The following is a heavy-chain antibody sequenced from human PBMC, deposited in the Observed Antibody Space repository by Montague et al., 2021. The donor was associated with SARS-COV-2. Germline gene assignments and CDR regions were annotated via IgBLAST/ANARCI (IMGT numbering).Heavy chain of an antibody. V-gene: IGHV4-34*01. CDR2: ISQSGNT. Sequence: SETLSLTCAVSGGSFSRYYWIWIRQPPGPGLEWIGEISQSGNTQYNPSLHSRVPISLDTSTNQFSLTVSSVTAADTAIYYCARLGDGIAPSPILGLGPYYALYDMEVWGKGTTVTVSS. J-gene: IGHJ6*03. CDR1: GGSFSRYY. CDR3: ARLGDGIAPSPILGLGPYYALYDMEV. D-gene: IGHD2-2*02.